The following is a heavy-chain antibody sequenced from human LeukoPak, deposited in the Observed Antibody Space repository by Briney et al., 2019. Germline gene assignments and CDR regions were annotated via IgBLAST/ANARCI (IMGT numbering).Heavy chain of an antibody. J-gene: IGHJ5*02. V-gene: IGHV4-39*01. CDR1: GGSITKSTYY. CDR2: ISYSGST. D-gene: IGHD5-24*01. CDR3: GRGDAYIYAWFAH. Sequence: SETLSLTCTVSGGSITKSTYYWGWIRQPPGKGLEWIGSISYSGSTYYNPSLKSRVTISIDTSKNQFSLKLSSVTAADTSVYYCGRGDAYIYAWFAHCGQGTLVTVSS.